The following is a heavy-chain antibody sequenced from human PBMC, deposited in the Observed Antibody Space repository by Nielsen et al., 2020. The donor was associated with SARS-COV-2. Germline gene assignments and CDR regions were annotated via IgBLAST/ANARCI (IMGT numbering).Heavy chain of an antibody. CDR3: AKRSSYTSGWYGDY. Sequence: GESLKISCVVSGFTISTYGMSWVRQAPGKGLEWVSAISSSTYYADSVTGRFTVSRDNSKNTLYLQMNSLRAEDTAVYYCAKRSSYTSGWYGDYWGQGTLVTVSS. J-gene: IGHJ4*02. CDR2: ISSST. D-gene: IGHD6-19*01. CDR1: GFTISTYG. V-gene: IGHV3-23*01.